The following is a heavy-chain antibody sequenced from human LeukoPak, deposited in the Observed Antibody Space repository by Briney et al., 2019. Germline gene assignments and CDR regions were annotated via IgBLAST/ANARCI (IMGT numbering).Heavy chain of an antibody. J-gene: IGHJ6*02. Sequence: GGSLRLSCAASGFTFSSYSMNWVRQAPGKGLEWVSSISSSSSYIYYADSVKGRFTISRDNAKNSLYLQMNSLRAEDTAVYYCASFWSGSYGMDVWGQGTTVTVSS. V-gene: IGHV3-21*01. CDR1: GFTFSSYS. D-gene: IGHD3-3*01. CDR3: ASFWSGSYGMDV. CDR2: ISSSSSYI.